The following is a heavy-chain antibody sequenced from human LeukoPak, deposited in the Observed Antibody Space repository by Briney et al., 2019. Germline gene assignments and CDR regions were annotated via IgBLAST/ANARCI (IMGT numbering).Heavy chain of an antibody. CDR3: ARVNFNPDY. D-gene: IGHD1-14*01. CDR1: GYSISRGYH. Sequence: SETLSLTCTVSGYSISRGYHWGWVRQPPGKGLEWTGSVHQSGSTYYNPSLKSRLTISADTSKNQFSLKLDSVTAADTAVYYCARVNFNPDYWGQGTLVTVSS. J-gene: IGHJ4*02. V-gene: IGHV4-38-2*02. CDR2: VHQSGST.